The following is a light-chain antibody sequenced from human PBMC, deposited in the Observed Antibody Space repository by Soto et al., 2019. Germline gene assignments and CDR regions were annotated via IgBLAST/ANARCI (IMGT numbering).Light chain of an antibody. CDR3: HHYNSYSEA. CDR1: QTISSW. V-gene: IGKV1-5*03. CDR2: KAS. Sequence: DIQMTQSPSTLSGSVGDRVTITCRASQTISSWLAWYQQKPGKAPKLLIDKASTLKSGVPSRVSGSGSGTEFTLTISSLQPDDFATYYCHHYNSYSEAFGQGTKVELK. J-gene: IGKJ1*01.